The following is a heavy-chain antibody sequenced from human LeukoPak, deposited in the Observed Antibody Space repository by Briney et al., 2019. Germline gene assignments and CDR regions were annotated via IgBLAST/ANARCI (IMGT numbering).Heavy chain of an antibody. CDR3: ARGYGYAKGSFDI. D-gene: IGHD5-18*01. CDR1: GGSISSYY. Sequence: SETLSLTCTVSGGSISSYYWSWIRQPPGKGLEWMGDIYYSGSTNYNPSLKSRVTISVDTSKNQFSLKLSSVTAADTAVYYCARGYGYAKGSFDIWGQGTMVTVSS. V-gene: IGHV4-59*01. J-gene: IGHJ3*02. CDR2: IYYSGST.